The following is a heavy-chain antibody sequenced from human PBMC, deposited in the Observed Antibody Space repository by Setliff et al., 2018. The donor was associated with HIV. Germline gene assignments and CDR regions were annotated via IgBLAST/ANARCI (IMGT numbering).Heavy chain of an antibody. CDR2: ISSTSSYI. CDR1: GFTFSSYS. CDR3: ARDPRYCTNGVCYRYFDY. D-gene: IGHD2-8*01. J-gene: IGHJ4*02. Sequence: GGSLRLSCAASGFTFSSYSMSWVRQAPGKGLEWVSYISSTSSYIYYADSVKGRVTISRDNAKNSLYLQMNSLRAEDTAVYYCARDPRYCTNGVCYRYFDYWGQGTLVTVSS. V-gene: IGHV3-21*01.